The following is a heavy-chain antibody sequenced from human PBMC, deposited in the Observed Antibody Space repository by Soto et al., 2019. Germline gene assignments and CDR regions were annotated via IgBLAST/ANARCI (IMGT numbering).Heavy chain of an antibody. D-gene: IGHD6-19*01. CDR1: GDSVSSNSAA. CDR3: ARNFPTDSSGWAGDSFDY. V-gene: IGHV6-1*01. J-gene: IGHJ4*02. CDR2: TYYRSKWYN. Sequence: QVQLQPSGQGLVKPSQTLSLTCAISGDSVSSNSAAWNWIRQSPSRGLEWLGRTYYRSKWYNDYAGSAKSLITINPHTSNYQFSLQLNSVTPEDTAVYSCARNFPTDSSGWAGDSFDYWGQVPLVTVSP.